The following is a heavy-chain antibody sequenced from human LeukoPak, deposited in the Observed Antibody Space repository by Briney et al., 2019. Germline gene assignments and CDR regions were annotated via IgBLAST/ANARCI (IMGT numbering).Heavy chain of an antibody. Sequence: GSSVKVSCKASGGTFSSYAISWVRQAPGQGLEWMGEIIPIFGTANYAQKFQGRVTITADKSTSTAYMELSSLRSEDTAVYYCARAREKTIFGVVIRAFDYWGQGTLVTVSS. CDR3: ARAREKTIFGVVIRAFDY. J-gene: IGHJ4*02. D-gene: IGHD3-3*01. V-gene: IGHV1-69*06. CDR2: IIPIFGTA. CDR1: GGTFSSYA.